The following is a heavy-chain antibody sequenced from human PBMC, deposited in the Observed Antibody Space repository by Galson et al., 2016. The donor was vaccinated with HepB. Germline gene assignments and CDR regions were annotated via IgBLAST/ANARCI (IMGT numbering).Heavy chain of an antibody. J-gene: IGHJ2*01. V-gene: IGHV1-2*02. CDR2: INPNNGAT. CDR3: ATLADTARLTWFFDL. CDR1: GYTFTAYY. Sequence: SVKVSCKASGYTFTAYYIHWVRQAPGRGLEWMGWINPNNGATNYAQKFQGRVAMTRDTSIRTAYMELSRLRSDDTAVYYCATLADTARLTWFFDLWGRGTLVTVSS. D-gene: IGHD5-18*01.